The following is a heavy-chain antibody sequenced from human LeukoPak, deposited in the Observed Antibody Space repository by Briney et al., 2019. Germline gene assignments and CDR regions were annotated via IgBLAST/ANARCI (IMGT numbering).Heavy chain of an antibody. D-gene: IGHD3-22*01. V-gene: IGHV3-72*01. CDR2: TGNKANSYTT. CDR1: GFTLSYHY. J-gene: IGHJ4*02. Sequence: GGSLRVSCAASGFTLSYHYMDRVRQAPGRGLEWVGHTGNKANSYTTQYAASVKGRFTISRDDSRNSLYLQMNSLNTEDTGVYYCASLYYDSSAYWGQGTLVTVSS. CDR3: ASLYYDSSAY.